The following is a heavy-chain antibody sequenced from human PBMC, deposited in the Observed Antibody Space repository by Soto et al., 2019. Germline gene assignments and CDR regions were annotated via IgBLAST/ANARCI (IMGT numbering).Heavy chain of an antibody. CDR1: GGSISSGGYY. J-gene: IGHJ4*02. Sequence: PSETVSLTCTVSGGSISSGGYYWSWIRQHPGKGLEWIGYIYYSGSTYYNPSLKSRVTISVDTSKNQFSLKLSSVTAADTAVYYCARSPGAAGHTWHYFDYWGQGTLVTVSS. CDR2: IYYSGST. D-gene: IGHD6-13*01. V-gene: IGHV4-31*03. CDR3: ARSPGAAGHTWHYFDY.